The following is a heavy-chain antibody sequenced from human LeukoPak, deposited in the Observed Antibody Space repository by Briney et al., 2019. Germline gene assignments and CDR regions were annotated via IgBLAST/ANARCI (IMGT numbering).Heavy chain of an antibody. J-gene: IGHJ3*02. CDR2: IYHNGST. CDR1: GGSFIDYY. V-gene: IGHV4-34*01. CDR3: ARDHVPAFDI. D-gene: IGHD3-10*02. Sequence: SETLSLTCAVYGGSFIDYYWSWIPQPPGKGVEWIGEIYHNGSTNYNPSLKSRVTISVDTSKNQFSLKLSSVTAADTAVYYCARDHVPAFDILGQGTMVTVSS.